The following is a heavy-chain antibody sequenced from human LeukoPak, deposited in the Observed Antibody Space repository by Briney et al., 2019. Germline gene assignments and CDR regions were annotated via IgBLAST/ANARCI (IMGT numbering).Heavy chain of an antibody. CDR3: AREVGGTTFYYYMDV. J-gene: IGHJ6*03. CDR1: GYTFTSYY. V-gene: IGHV1-46*03. CDR2: INPSGGST. D-gene: IGHD1-7*01. Sequence: GASVKVSCKASGYTFTSYYMHWVRQAPGQGLEWMGIINPSGGSTSYAQKFQGRVTMNRDTSTSTVYMELSSLRSEDTAVYYCAREVGGTTFYYYMDVWGKGTTVTVSS.